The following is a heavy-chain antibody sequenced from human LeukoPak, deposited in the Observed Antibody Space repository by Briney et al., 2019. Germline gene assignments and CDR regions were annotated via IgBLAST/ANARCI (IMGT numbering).Heavy chain of an antibody. D-gene: IGHD3-16*01. J-gene: IGHJ4*02. CDR3: ARDTTSFGGITVDY. CDR1: RFTFSNFG. Sequence: GGSLRLSCAASRFTFSNFGMTWVRQAPGKGLEWVSSISGTSSYIYYADSVNGRFIISRDNAKNSLYLQMNSLRAEDTAVYYCARDTTSFGGITVDYWGQGTLVTVSS. CDR2: ISGTSSYI. V-gene: IGHV3-21*06.